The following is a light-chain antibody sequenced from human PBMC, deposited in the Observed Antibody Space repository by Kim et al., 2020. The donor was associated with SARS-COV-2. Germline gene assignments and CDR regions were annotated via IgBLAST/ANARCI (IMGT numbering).Light chain of an antibody. CDR3: QQSYITPFT. Sequence: DIQMTQSPSSLSASVGDRVTITCRTTQSISSHLNWYQQKPGRAPKLLISAASTLQGGVPSRFSGSGSETDFTLTISSLQPENFATYFCQQSYITPFTFGPGAKVDIK. V-gene: IGKV1-39*01. J-gene: IGKJ3*01. CDR1: QSISSH. CDR2: AAS.